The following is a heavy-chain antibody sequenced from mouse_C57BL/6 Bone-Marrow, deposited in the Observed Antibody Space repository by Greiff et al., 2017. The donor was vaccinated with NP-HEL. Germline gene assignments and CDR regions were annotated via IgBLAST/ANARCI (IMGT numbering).Heavy chain of an antibody. CDR1: GYTFTDYY. CDR3: AFGNYVFYWYFDV. D-gene: IGHD2-1*01. Sequence: VQLQQSGPELVKPGASVKISCKASGYTFTDYYMNWVKQSHGKSLEWIGDINPNNGGTSYNQKFKGKATLTVDKSSSTAYMELRSLTSEDSAVYYCAFGNYVFYWYFDVWGTGTTVTVSS. J-gene: IGHJ1*03. V-gene: IGHV1-26*01. CDR2: INPNNGGT.